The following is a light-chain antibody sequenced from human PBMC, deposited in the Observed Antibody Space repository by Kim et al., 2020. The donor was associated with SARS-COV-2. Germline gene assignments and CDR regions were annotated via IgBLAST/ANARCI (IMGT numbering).Light chain of an antibody. CDR1: NIGTKS. CDR2: YDR. Sequence: SYELTQPPSVSVAPGKTASITCGGNNIGTKSVHWYQQKPGQAPVVVIYYDRDRPSGIPERFSGSNSGNTATLTISRVEAGDEADYYCQVWDSSSDHPLVVFGGGTKVTVL. J-gene: IGLJ2*01. V-gene: IGLV3-21*04. CDR3: QVWDSSSDHPLVV.